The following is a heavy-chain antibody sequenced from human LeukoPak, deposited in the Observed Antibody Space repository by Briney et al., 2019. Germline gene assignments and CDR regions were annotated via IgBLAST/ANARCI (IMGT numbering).Heavy chain of an antibody. CDR1: GFIFSNYW. CDR2: INTDGSST. D-gene: IGHD4-17*01. Sequence: GGSLRLSCAASGFIFSNYWMHWVRQAPGKGLVWVSRINTDGSSTSYADSVKGRFTISGDNAENTLYLQMNSLRAEDTAVYYCVRDRTTVTLFDYWGQGTLVTVSS. J-gene: IGHJ4*02. V-gene: IGHV3-74*01. CDR3: VRDRTTVTLFDY.